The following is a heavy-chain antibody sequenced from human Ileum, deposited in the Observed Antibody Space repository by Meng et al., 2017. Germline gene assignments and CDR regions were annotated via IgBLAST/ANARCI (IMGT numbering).Heavy chain of an antibody. V-gene: IGHV4-61*01. J-gene: IGHJ4*02. CDR1: GVSVNSGFSY. D-gene: IGHD1-14*01. CDR3: TGGPDSAKSGY. Sequence: HVQLPQSGPGLVKPSETLSLTCTVSGVSVNSGFSYWNWVRQPPGKGLEFIGSFHHSGSAHYNASLEGRVTMSLDTSKNQFSLRLTSVTAADSALYYCTGGPDSAKSGYWGQGTLVTVSS. CDR2: FHHSGSA.